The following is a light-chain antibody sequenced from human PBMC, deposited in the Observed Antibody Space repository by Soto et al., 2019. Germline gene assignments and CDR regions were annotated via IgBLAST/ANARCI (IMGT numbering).Light chain of an antibody. CDR1: QSVSSF. Sequence: EIVLTQSPATLSLSPGETATLSCRASQSVSSFLAWYQQKPGLAPRLLIYDASNRATGIPARFSGSGSATDFTLTISRLEPGDLAVYYCQQSAQWPWTFGQGTKVEI. CDR3: QQSAQWPWT. V-gene: IGKV3-11*01. CDR2: DAS. J-gene: IGKJ1*01.